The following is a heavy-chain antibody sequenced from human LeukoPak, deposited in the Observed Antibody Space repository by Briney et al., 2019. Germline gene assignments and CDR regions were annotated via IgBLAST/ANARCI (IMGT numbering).Heavy chain of an antibody. CDR1: GFTFSSYS. D-gene: IGHD3-3*01. J-gene: IGHJ6*03. CDR3: ARDGYDFWSGYYRYYYYYMDV. CDR2: ISSSGSYI. V-gene: IGHV3-21*01. Sequence: GGSLRLSCAASGFTFSSYSMNWVRQAPGKGLEWVSSISSSGSYIYYADSVKGRFTISRDNAKNSLYLQMNSLRAEDTAVYYCARDGYDFWSGYYRYYYYYMDVWGKGTTVTVSS.